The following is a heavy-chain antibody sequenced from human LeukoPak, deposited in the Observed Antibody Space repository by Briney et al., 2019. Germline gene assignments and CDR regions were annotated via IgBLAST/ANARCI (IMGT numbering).Heavy chain of an antibody. CDR1: GFTFSSYG. CDR2: IWYDGSNK. CDR3: ARGRYSSGHDAFDI. D-gene: IGHD6-19*01. V-gene: IGHV3-33*01. Sequence: GGSLRLSCAASGFTFSSYGMHWVRRAPGKGLEWVAVIWYDGSNKYYADSVKGRFTISRDNSKNTLYLQMNSLGAEDTAVYYCARGRYSSGHDAFDIWGQGTMVTVSS. J-gene: IGHJ3*02.